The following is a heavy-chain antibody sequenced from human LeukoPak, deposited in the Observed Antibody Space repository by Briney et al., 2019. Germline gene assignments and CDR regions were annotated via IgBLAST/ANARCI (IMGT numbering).Heavy chain of an antibody. CDR2: IIPIFGTA. Sequence: SVKVSCKASGGTFSSYAISWVRQAPGQGLEWMGGIIPIFGTANYAQKFQGRVTITTDESTSTAYMELSSLRSEDTAVYYCASEDGWNYNYMDVWGKGTTVTVSS. J-gene: IGHJ6*03. CDR3: ASEDGWNYNYMDV. CDR1: GGTFSSYA. D-gene: IGHD2-15*01. V-gene: IGHV1-69*05.